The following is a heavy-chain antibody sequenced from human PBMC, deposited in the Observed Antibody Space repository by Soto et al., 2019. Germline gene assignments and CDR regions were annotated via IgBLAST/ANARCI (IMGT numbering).Heavy chain of an antibody. Sequence: DVQLLESGGGLVQPAGSLRLSCAASGFTFSSYAMGWVRQGPGKGLEWVAVVSIGGSTHYADSARGRFTISRDNSKNTLSLQMNSLTAEDTAVYCCAKRRGAGGHFDYWGQGALVTVSS. CDR2: VSIGGST. CDR3: AKRRGAGGHFDY. CDR1: GFTFSSYA. J-gene: IGHJ4*02. V-gene: IGHV3-23*01. D-gene: IGHD2-15*01.